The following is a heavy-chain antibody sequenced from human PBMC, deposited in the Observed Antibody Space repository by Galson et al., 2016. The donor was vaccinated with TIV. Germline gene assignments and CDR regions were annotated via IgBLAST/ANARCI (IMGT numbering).Heavy chain of an antibody. CDR1: GFTFSTYW. D-gene: IGHD1-26*01. CDR3: GRDLGGRYSK. CDR2: IDAYGRTT. V-gene: IGHV3-74*01. J-gene: IGHJ4*02. Sequence: SLRLSCAASGFTFSTYWMHWVRQVPGKGLVWVSRIDAYGRTTDYADSVKGRFTVSRDNAKNSLYLQMNGLRAEDTAVYYCGRDLGGRYSKWGQGTLVTVSS.